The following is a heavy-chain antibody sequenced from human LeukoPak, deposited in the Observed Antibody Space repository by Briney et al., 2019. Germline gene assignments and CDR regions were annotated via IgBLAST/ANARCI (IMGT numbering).Heavy chain of an antibody. J-gene: IGHJ6*02. CDR3: ARDVDPMYYDFWSGYSHRDYYYGMDV. CDR2: ISAYNGNT. V-gene: IGHV1-18*01. CDR1: GYTFTSYG. D-gene: IGHD3-3*01. Sequence: ASVKVSCKASGYTFTSYGISWVRQAPGQGLEWMGWISAYNGNTNYAQKLQGRVTMTTDTSTSTAYMELRSRRSDDTAVYYCARDVDPMYYDFWSGYSHRDYYYGMDVWGQGTTVTVSS.